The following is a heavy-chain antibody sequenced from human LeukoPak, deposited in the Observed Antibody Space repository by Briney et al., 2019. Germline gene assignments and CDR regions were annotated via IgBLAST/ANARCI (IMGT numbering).Heavy chain of an antibody. CDR3: TRHLEWLAQGLFDY. D-gene: IGHD6-19*01. CDR1: GFTFSSYS. Sequence: PGGSLRLSCAASGFTFSSYSMNWVRQAPGKGLEWVSSISSSSSYIYYADSVKGRFTISRDNAKNSLYLQMNSLKTEDTAVYYCTRHLEWLAQGLFDYWGQGTLVTVSS. J-gene: IGHJ4*02. V-gene: IGHV3-21*04. CDR2: ISSSSSYI.